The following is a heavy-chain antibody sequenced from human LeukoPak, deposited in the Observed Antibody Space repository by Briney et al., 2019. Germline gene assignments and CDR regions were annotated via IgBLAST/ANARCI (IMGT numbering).Heavy chain of an antibody. J-gene: IGHJ3*01. CDR3: ARGPQVGAFDL. Sequence: ASVKVSCKASGGTISNYVISWVRQAPGQGLEWMGGIIPILTTANYAQKFQGRVTITADESTSTAYMELSSLRSEDTAVYYCARGPQVGAFDLWGQGTTVTVSS. CDR2: IIPILTTA. CDR1: GGTISNYV. V-gene: IGHV1-69*13. D-gene: IGHD1-26*01.